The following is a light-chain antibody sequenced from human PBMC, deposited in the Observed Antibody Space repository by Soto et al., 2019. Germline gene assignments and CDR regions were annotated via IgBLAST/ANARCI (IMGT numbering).Light chain of an antibody. CDR1: SSDVGGYNY. Sequence: QSVLTQLRSVSGSPGQSVTISCTGTSSDVGGYNYVSWYQQHPGKAPKRMIYDVSKRPSGVPDRFSGSKSGNTAALTISGLQAEDEAAYYCCSYAGSYTGVFGGGTKLTVL. V-gene: IGLV2-11*01. J-gene: IGLJ2*01. CDR2: DVS. CDR3: CSYAGSYTGV.